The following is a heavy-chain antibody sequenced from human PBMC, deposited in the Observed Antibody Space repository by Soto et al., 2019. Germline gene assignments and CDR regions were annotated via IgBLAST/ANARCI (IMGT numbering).Heavy chain of an antibody. Sequence: GGSLRLSCAASGFTFSSYAIHWVRQAPGKGLEWVAVISYDGRNKYYADSVKGRFTISRDNSKNTLYLQMNSLRAEDTAVYYCARGDLGLGYCSSTSCYLHWFDPWGQGTLVTVSS. D-gene: IGHD2-2*01. CDR2: ISYDGRNK. CDR1: GFTFSSYA. J-gene: IGHJ5*02. CDR3: ARGDLGLGYCSSTSCYLHWFDP. V-gene: IGHV3-30*04.